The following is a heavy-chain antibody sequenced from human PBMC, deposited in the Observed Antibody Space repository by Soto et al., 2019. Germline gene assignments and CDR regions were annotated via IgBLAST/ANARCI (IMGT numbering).Heavy chain of an antibody. CDR3: ARVPNRFLEWPGGDY. Sequence: QVQLVQSGAEVKKPGSSVKVSCKASGGTFRSYAISWVRQAPGQGLEWMGGIIPIFGTANYTQKFQGRVTITADESTSTAYMELSSLRSEDTAVYYCARVPNRFLEWPGGDYWGQGTLVTVSS. V-gene: IGHV1-69*12. CDR2: IIPIFGTA. J-gene: IGHJ4*02. D-gene: IGHD3-3*01. CDR1: GGTFRSYA.